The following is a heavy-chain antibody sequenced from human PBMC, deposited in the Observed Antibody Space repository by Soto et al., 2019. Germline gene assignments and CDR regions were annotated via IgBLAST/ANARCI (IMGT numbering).Heavy chain of an antibody. CDR2: IIPIFGTA. J-gene: IGHJ5*02. CDR1: GGTFSSYA. D-gene: IGHD2-15*01. V-gene: IGHV1-69*01. Sequence: QVQLVQSGAEVKKPGSSVKVSCKASGGTFSSYAISWVRQAPGQGLEWMGGIIPIFGTANYAQKFQGRVTITADESTSTTYMDLSSLRSEDTAVYYCAIAEGSDPFSGGSCYSPFHFRFDPWGQGTLVTVSS. CDR3: AIAEGSDPFSGGSCYSPFHFRFDP.